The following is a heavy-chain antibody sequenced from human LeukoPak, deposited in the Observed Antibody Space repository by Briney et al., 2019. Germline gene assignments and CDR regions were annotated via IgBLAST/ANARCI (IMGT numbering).Heavy chain of an antibody. Sequence: ASVKVSCKASGYTFTSYGISWVRQAPGQGLEWMGWISAYNGNTNYAQKFQGRVTMTRDTSISTAYMELSRLRSDDTAVYYCARVDLEIAAAGGDYWGQGTLVTVSS. CDR2: ISAYNGNT. CDR3: ARVDLEIAAAGGDY. J-gene: IGHJ4*02. CDR1: GYTFTSYG. D-gene: IGHD6-13*01. V-gene: IGHV1-18*01.